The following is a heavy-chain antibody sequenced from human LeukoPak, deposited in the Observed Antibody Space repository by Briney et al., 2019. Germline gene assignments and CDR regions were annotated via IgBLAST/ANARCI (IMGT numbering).Heavy chain of an antibody. D-gene: IGHD5-12*01. Sequence: SQTLSLTCTVSGGSISSGGSYWSWIRQHPGKGLEWIGYIYYSGSTYYNPSLKSRVTISVDTSKNQFSLKLSSVTAADTAVYYCARGGEDIVATPLDYWGQGTLVTVSS. CDR2: IYYSGST. V-gene: IGHV4-31*03. CDR3: ARGGEDIVATPLDY. J-gene: IGHJ4*02. CDR1: GGSISSGGSY.